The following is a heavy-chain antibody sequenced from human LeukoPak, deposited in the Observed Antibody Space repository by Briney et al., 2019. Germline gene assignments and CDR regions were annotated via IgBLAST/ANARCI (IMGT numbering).Heavy chain of an antibody. CDR2: IYIVGNT. CDR1: GFTVSSKY. Sequence: PGRSLRLSCAASGFTVSSKYMTWARQAPGKGLECVSVIYIVGNTYYADSVKGRFTISRDNARNSLYVQMNSLRDEDTAVYYCARGVNYFDYWGQGNLVTVSS. CDR3: ARGVNYFDY. D-gene: IGHD4-23*01. V-gene: IGHV3-66*01. J-gene: IGHJ4*02.